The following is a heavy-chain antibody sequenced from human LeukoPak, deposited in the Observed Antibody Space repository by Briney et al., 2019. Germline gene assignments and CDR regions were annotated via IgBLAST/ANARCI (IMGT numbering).Heavy chain of an antibody. CDR3: ARRGTRGLWFGELFFNY. CDR1: GGSFSGYY. CDR2: INHSGST. Sequence: PSETLSLTCAVYGGSFSGYYWSWIRQPPGKGLEWIGEINHSGSTNYNPSLKSRVTISVDTSKNQFSLKLSSVTAADTAVYYCARRGTRGLWFGELFFNYWGQGTLVTVSS. J-gene: IGHJ4*02. D-gene: IGHD3-10*01. V-gene: IGHV4-34*01.